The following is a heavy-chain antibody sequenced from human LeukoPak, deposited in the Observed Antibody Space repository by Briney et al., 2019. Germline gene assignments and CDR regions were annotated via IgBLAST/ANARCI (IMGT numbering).Heavy chain of an antibody. CDR2: ISSSGST. J-gene: IGHJ5*02. CDR1: GDSISSGDYY. D-gene: IGHD3-10*01. V-gene: IGHV4-61*02. Sequence: SETLSLTCTVSGDSISSGDYYWSWIRQPAGKGLEWIGRISSSGSTNYNPSLKSRVTISVDTSKNQFSLKLSSVTAADTAVYYCARRNYYGSGTDRWGQGTLVTVSS. CDR3: ARRNYYGSGTDR.